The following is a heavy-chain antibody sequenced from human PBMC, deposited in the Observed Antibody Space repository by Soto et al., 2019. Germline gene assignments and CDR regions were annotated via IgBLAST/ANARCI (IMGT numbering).Heavy chain of an antibody. CDR3: AHRRVFGYDFWSGYSPWIWLAP. D-gene: IGHD3-3*01. J-gene: IGHJ5*02. CDR2: IYWDDDK. V-gene: IGHV2-5*02. CDR1: GFSLSTSGVG. Sequence: ASGPTLVNPTQTLTLTCTFSGFSLSTSGVGVGWIRQPPGKALEWLALIYWDDDKRYSPSLKSRLTITKDTSKNQVVLTMTNMDPVDTATYYCAHRRVFGYDFWSGYSPWIWLAPWGQGTLVTVSS.